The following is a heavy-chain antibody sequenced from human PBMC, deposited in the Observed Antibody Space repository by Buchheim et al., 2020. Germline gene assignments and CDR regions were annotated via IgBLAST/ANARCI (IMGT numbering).Heavy chain of an antibody. J-gene: IGHJ4*02. CDR1: GFTFSSYA. D-gene: IGHD1-26*01. Sequence: EVQLLESGGGLVQPGGSLRLSCAASGFTFSSYAMSWVRQAPGTGLEWVLAISGSGGSTYSAVPVKGRFTISRDNSQNTLDLQMNSLRAEDTAVYYCAKIESYSGSYSGLRASDYWGQGTL. CDR2: ISGSGGST. CDR3: AKIESYSGSYSGLRASDY. V-gene: IGHV3-23*01.